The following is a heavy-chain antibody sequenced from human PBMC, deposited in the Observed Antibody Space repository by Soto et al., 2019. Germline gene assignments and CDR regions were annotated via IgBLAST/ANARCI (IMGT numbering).Heavy chain of an antibody. D-gene: IGHD3-3*01. CDR3: AKGSPDYDFWSRPFDP. Sequence: VGSLKLSCAASGFTFSSYAMSWVRQAPGKGLEWVSAISGSGGSTYYADSVKGRFTISRDNSKNTLYLQMNSLRAEDTAVYYCAKGSPDYDFWSRPFDPWGQGTLVTVSS. J-gene: IGHJ5*02. CDR1: GFTFSSYA. CDR2: ISGSGGST. V-gene: IGHV3-23*01.